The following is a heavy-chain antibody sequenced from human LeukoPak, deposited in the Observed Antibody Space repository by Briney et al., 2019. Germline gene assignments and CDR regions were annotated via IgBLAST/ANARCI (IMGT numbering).Heavy chain of an antibody. CDR2: IYGSGRDT. CDR1: GFTFADAW. Sequence: GGSLRLSCAASGFTFADAWMNWVRQAPGRGLEWVAGIYGSGRDTFYADSVKGRFTTSKNSSRKMLFLKINSLRAEDRAIYYWAKDRVPDVAGSLNYSGQGTPVSVSS. J-gene: IGHJ4*02. V-gene: IGHV3-23*01. CDR3: AKDRVPDVAGSLNY. D-gene: IGHD3-10*02.